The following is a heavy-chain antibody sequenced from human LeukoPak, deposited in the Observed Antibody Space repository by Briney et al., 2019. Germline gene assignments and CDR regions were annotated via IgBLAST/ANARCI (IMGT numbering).Heavy chain of an antibody. D-gene: IGHD6-13*01. CDR2: IYSGGST. CDR1: GFTVSSNY. J-gene: IGHJ3*02. CDR3: ARDGTENRDAFDI. V-gene: IGHV3-66*01. Sequence: GGSLRLSCAASGFTVSSNYMSWVRRAPGKGLEWVSVIYSGGSTYYADSVKGRFTISRDNSKNTLYLQMNSLRAEDTAVYYCARDGTENRDAFDIWGQGTMVTVSS.